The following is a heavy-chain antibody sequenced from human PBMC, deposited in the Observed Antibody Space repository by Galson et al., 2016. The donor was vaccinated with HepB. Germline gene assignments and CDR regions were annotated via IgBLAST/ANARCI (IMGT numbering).Heavy chain of an antibody. V-gene: IGHV3-49*03. J-gene: IGHJ3*01. Sequence: SLRLSCAASGVTFGDYAMSWFRQTPGKGLEWVGLIRSKAYSGATAYAASVKGRFSISRDDSKSIAYLQLNSLKTEDTAVYYCTRAGLSPIYYDTAGYRGFDAFDVWGPGTMVTVSS. CDR2: IRSKAYSGAT. CDR3: TRAGLSPIYYDTAGYRGFDAFDV. CDR1: GVTFGDYA. D-gene: IGHD3-16*01.